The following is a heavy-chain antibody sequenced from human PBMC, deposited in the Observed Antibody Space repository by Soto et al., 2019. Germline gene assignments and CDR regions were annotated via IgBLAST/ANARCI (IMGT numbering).Heavy chain of an antibody. Sequence: GESLKISCKGSGYSLTSYWIGWVRQMPGKGLEWMGIIYPGDSDTRYSPSFQGQVTISADKSISTAYLQWSSLKASDTAMYYCARFTYDSSGYYLAFIDYWGQGTLVTVSS. CDR3: ARFTYDSSGYYLAFIDY. CDR2: IYPGDSDT. V-gene: IGHV5-51*01. D-gene: IGHD3-22*01. CDR1: GYSLTSYW. J-gene: IGHJ4*02.